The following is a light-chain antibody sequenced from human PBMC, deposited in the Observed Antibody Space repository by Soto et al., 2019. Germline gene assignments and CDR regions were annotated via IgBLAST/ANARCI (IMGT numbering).Light chain of an antibody. J-gene: IGLJ1*01. CDR1: SSDVGAYNY. V-gene: IGLV2-14*01. CDR3: GSITRSSTSV. CDR2: EVS. Sequence: QSALTQPASVSGSPGQSITFSCTGTSSDVGAYNYVSWYQQHPGKAPKLMIYEVSNRPSGVSNRFSGSKSGNTASLTISGLQAEDEADYYCGSITRSSTSVFGTGTKLTVL.